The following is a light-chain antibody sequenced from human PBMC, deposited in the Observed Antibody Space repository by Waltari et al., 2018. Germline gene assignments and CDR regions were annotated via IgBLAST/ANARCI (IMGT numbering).Light chain of an antibody. V-gene: IGKV2-28*01. J-gene: IGKJ2*01. CDR1: QSLLHSNGYNY. Sequence: DIVMTQSPLSLPFTPGTPASISFSSIQSLLHSNGYNYLDWYLQRPGQSPQLLIYLAFNRASGVPDRFSGSGSGTDFTLKISRVEAEDVGVYYCMQALQFPPYTFGQGTKLEIK. CDR3: MQALQFPPYT. CDR2: LAF.